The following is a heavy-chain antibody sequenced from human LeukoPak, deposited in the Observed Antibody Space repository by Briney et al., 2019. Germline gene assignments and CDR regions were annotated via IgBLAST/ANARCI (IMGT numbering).Heavy chain of an antibody. V-gene: IGHV1-46*01. CDR3: ARAVNSGSYVANENDY. CDR2: INPSGGST. D-gene: IGHD1-26*01. Sequence: ASVKVSCKASGYTFTSYYMHWVRQAPGQGLEWIGIINPSGGSTSYAQKFQGRVTMTRDTSTSTVYMELSSLRSEDTAVYYCARAVNSGSYVANENDYWGQGTLVTVSS. CDR1: GYTFTSYY. J-gene: IGHJ4*02.